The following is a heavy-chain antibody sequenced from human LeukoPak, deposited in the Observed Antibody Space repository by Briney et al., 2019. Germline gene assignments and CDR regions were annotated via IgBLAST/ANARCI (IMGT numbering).Heavy chain of an antibody. Sequence: SETLSLTCTVSGGSISSYYWSWIRQPPGKGLEWIGYIYYSGSTNYNPSLKSRVTISVDTSKNQFSLKLSSVTAADTAVYYCARPGIAAARDAFDIWGQGTMVTVSS. CDR2: IYYSGST. CDR1: GGSISSYY. CDR3: ARPGIAAARDAFDI. V-gene: IGHV4-59*01. J-gene: IGHJ3*02. D-gene: IGHD6-13*01.